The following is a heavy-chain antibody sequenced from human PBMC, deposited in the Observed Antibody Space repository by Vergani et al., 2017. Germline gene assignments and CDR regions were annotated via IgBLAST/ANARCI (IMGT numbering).Heavy chain of an antibody. V-gene: IGHV5-51*01. CDR3: ASRRTLQREFDI. CDR2: IFPDDSDT. CDR1: GYRFSSSW. J-gene: IGHJ4*02. D-gene: IGHD5-24*01. Sequence: EVQLVQSGAEVKKPGESLTISCKGFGYRFSSSWIGWVRQMPGKGLEWMGIIFPDDSDTRYSPSFQGQVTISADKSISTVYLQWNSLKASDTAMYYCASRRTLQREFDIWGQGTLVTGSS.